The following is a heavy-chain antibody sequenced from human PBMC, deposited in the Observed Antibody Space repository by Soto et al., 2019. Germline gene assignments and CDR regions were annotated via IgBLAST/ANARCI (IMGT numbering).Heavy chain of an antibody. Sequence: GGSLRLSCATSGFTFSSCGMHWVRQAPGKGLEWVALIWYDGSNKYYADSVKGRFTISRDNSKNTLYLQMDSLRAEDTAVYYCAKKRVTTSTDTGNYFESWGQGTLVTVSS. CDR1: GFTFSSCG. D-gene: IGHD5-18*01. CDR2: IWYDGSNK. J-gene: IGHJ4*02. V-gene: IGHV3-30*02. CDR3: AKKRVTTSTDTGNYFES.